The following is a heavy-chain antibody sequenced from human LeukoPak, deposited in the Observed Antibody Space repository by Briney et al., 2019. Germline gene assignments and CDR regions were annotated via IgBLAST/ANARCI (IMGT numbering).Heavy chain of an antibody. CDR1: GFTFSSYG. Sequence: TGGSLRLSCAASGFTFSSYGMHWVRQAPGKGLEWVAFIRYDGSNKYYADSVKGRFTISRDNSKNTLYLQMNSLRAEDTAVYYCAKGGYCSSTSCYRDYYYYMDVWGKGTTVTISS. V-gene: IGHV3-30*02. D-gene: IGHD2-2*01. CDR3: AKGGYCSSTSCYRDYYYYMDV. J-gene: IGHJ6*03. CDR2: IRYDGSNK.